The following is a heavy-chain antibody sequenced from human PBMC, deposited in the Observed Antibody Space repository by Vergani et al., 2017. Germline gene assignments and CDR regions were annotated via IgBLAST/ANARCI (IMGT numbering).Heavy chain of an antibody. CDR1: GFTFSSYG. D-gene: IGHD6-13*01. J-gene: IGHJ4*02. V-gene: IGHV3-30*18. CDR3: AKTWAAGIAAFY. CDR2: ISYDGSNK. Sequence: VQLVETGGGLIQPGGSLRLSCAASGFTFSSYGMHWVRQAPGKGLECVAVISYDGSNKYYADSVKGLFTISRDNSKNTLYLQMNSLRAEDTAVYYCAKTWAAGIAAFYWGQGTLVTVSS.